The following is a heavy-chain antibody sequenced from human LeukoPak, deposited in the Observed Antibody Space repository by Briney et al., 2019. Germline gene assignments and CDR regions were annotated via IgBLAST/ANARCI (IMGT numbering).Heavy chain of an antibody. Sequence: GASVKVSCKASGGTFSSYAISWVRQAPGQGLEWMGWISAYNGNTNYAQKLQGRVTMTTDTSTSTAYMELRSLRSDDTAVYYCGVVIDQGAFDIWGQGTMVTVSS. V-gene: IGHV1-18*01. CDR3: GVVIDQGAFDI. CDR2: ISAYNGNT. CDR1: GGTFSSYA. D-gene: IGHD3-3*01. J-gene: IGHJ3*02.